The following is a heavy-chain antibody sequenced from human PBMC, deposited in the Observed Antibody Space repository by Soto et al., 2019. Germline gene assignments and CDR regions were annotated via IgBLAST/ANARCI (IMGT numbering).Heavy chain of an antibody. Sequence: PSETLSLTCAVYGGSFSGYYWSWIRQPPGKGLEWIGEINHSGSTNYNPSLKSRVTISVDTSKNQFSLKLSAVTAADTAVYYCARDIVVDTAMVDFYYFDYWCQGTLVTVSS. J-gene: IGHJ4*02. CDR1: GGSFSGYY. D-gene: IGHD5-18*01. V-gene: IGHV4-34*01. CDR3: ARDIVVDTAMVDFYYFDY. CDR2: INHSGST.